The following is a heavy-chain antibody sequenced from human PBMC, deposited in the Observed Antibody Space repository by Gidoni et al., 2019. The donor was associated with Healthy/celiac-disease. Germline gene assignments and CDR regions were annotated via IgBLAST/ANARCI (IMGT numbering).Heavy chain of an antibody. D-gene: IGHD4-17*01. CDR2: IWYDGSNK. Sequence: QVQLVESGGGVVQPGRSLRLSCAASGFTFSSYGMHWVRQAPGKGLEWVAVIWYDGSNKYYADSVKGRFTISRDNSKNTLYLQMNSLRAEDTAVYYCARDGSVTTPGAFDIWGQGTMVTVSS. V-gene: IGHV3-33*01. CDR3: ARDGSVTTPGAFDI. J-gene: IGHJ3*02. CDR1: GFTFSSYG.